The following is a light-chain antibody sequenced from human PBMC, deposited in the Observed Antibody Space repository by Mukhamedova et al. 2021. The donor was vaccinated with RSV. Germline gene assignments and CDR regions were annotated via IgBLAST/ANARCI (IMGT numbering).Light chain of an antibody. CDR1: TS. V-gene: IGKV3-11*01. CDR2: DAS. Sequence: TSLDWFQHRPGQAPRLLIYDASNRATGVPARFSGGVSGTDFTLTISSLEPEDFALYFCQQTFNWPYTFGQGTKVELK. CDR3: QQTFNWPYT. J-gene: IGKJ2*01.